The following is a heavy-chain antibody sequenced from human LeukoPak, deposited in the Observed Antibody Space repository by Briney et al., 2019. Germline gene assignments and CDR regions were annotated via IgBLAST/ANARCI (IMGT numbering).Heavy chain of an antibody. J-gene: IGHJ4*02. CDR2: IYYSGSA. D-gene: IGHD2-21*01. CDR1: GGSISSYY. Sequence: SETLSLTCTVSGGSISSYYWSWIRQPPGKGLEWIAFIYYSGSAKYNPSLNSRVTVSVDTSKNQFSPRLSSVTAADTAIYYCARHFVTYPHYFDYWGQGTLVAVSS. CDR3: ARHFVTYPHYFDY. V-gene: IGHV4-59*08.